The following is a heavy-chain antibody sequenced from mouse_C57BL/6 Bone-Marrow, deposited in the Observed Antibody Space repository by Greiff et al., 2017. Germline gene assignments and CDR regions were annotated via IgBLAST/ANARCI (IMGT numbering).Heavy chain of an antibody. V-gene: IGHV1-54*01. D-gene: IGHD1-1*02. Sequence: QVQLKESGAELVRPGTSVKVSCKASGYAFTNYLIEWVKQRPGQGLEWIGVINPGSGGTNYNEKFKGKATLTADKSSSTAYMQLSSLTAEASAVYFCARGDYDAMDEWGQGNAVTVSA. J-gene: IGHJ4*01. CDR1: GYAFTNYL. CDR2: INPGSGGT. CDR3: ARGDYDAMDE.